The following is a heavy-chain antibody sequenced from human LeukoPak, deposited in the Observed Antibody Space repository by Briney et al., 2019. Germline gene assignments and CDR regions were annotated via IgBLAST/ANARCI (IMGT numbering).Heavy chain of an antibody. V-gene: IGHV4-4*07. CDR1: GGSISSYY. J-gene: IGHJ6*02. D-gene: IGHD3-10*01. Sequence: SETLSLTCTVSGGSISSYYWSWIRQPAGKGLEWIGRIYTSGSTNYNPSLKSRVTMSVDTSKNQFSLKLSSATAADTAVYYCARDDYYGSGNNGMDVWGQGTTVTVSS. CDR2: IYTSGST. CDR3: ARDDYYGSGNNGMDV.